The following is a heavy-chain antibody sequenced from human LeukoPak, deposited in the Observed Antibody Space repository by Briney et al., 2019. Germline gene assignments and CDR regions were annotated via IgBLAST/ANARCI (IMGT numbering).Heavy chain of an antibody. CDR2: ISAYNGNT. D-gene: IGHD3-9*01. J-gene: IGHJ4*02. CDR3: ALARTRYDILTGYLLDY. V-gene: IGHV1-18*04. Sequence: ASVKVSCKASGYTFTSYGISWVRQAPGQGLEWMGWISAYNGNTNYAQKLQGRVTMTTDTSTSTAYMELSSLRSEDTAVYYCALARTRYDILTGYLLDYWGQGTLVTVSS. CDR1: GYTFTSYG.